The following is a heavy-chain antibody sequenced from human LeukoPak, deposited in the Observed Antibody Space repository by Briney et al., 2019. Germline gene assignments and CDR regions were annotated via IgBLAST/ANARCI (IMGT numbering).Heavy chain of an antibody. CDR1: GYTFTGYY. V-gene: IGHV1-2*04. D-gene: IGHD5-12*01. CDR3: ARVAPDGDGVATIFHY. CDR2: INPNSGGT. J-gene: IGHJ4*02. Sequence: GASVKVSCKASGYTFTGYYMHWVRQAPGQGLEWMGWINPNSGGTNYAQKFQGWVTMTRDTSISTAYMELSRLRSDDTAVYYCARVAPDGDGVATIFHYWGQGTLVTVSS.